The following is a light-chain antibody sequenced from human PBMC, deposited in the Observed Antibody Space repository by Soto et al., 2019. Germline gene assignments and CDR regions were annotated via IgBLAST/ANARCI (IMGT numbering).Light chain of an antibody. CDR2: GAS. CDR3: QQYNNWPQT. V-gene: IGKV3-15*01. J-gene: IGKJ1*01. Sequence: EIVMTQSPATLPVSPGERATLSCRASQSVSSNLAWYQQKPGQAPRLLIYGASTRATGIPARFSGSGSGIEFTLTISSLQSEDFAVYYCQQYNNWPQTFGQGTKVDIK. CDR1: QSVSSN.